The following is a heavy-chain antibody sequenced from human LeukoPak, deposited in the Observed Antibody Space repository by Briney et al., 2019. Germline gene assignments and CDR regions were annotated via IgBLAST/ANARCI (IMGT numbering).Heavy chain of an antibody. Sequence: GGSLRLSCAASGFSFSSYAMTWVRQAPGKGLAWVSAISGSVGGTYYADSVEGRFTISRDNSNNTLYLQMNSLRAEDTAVYYCAKDLWSSAWYAFDYWGQGTLVTVSS. D-gene: IGHD6-13*01. CDR2: ISGSVGGT. V-gene: IGHV3-23*01. J-gene: IGHJ4*02. CDR3: AKDLWSSAWYAFDY. CDR1: GFSFSSYA.